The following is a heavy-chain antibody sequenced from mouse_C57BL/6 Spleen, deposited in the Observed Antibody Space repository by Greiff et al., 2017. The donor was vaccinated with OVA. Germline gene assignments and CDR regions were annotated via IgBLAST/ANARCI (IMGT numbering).Heavy chain of an antibody. V-gene: IGHV1-52*01. J-gene: IGHJ3*01. CDR2: IDPSDSET. D-gene: IGHD2-5*01. CDR3: AREDYSNSFAY. CDR1: GYTFTSYW. Sequence: VQLQQPGAELVRPGSSVKLSCKASGYTFTSYWMHWVKQRPIQGLEWIGNIDPSDSETHYNQKFKDKATLTVDKSSSTAYMQLSSLTSEDSAVYYCAREDYSNSFAYWGQGTLVTVSA.